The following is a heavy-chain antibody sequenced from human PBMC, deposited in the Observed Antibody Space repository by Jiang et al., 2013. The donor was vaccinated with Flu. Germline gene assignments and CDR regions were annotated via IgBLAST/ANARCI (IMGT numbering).Heavy chain of an antibody. CDR1: GYDFSTYW. V-gene: IGHV5-51*01. CDR3: ARRSGSYTY. CDR2: FPRDSDT. Sequence: SLKISCKGSGYDFSTYWIAWVRQMPGKAWSGWDDFPRDSDTRYGPPSQGQVTISADKYTTTAYLKWSSLKASDTAMYYCARRSGSYTYWGQGTLVTVSP. D-gene: IGHD1-26*01. J-gene: IGHJ4*02.